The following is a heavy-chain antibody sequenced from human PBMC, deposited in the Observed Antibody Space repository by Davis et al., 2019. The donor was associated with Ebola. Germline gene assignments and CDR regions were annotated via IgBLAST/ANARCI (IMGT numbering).Heavy chain of an antibody. CDR2: ITSDGSYT. V-gene: IGHV3-7*01. D-gene: IGHD2-15*01. CDR1: GFTFSSYA. Sequence: GESLKISCAASGFTFSSYAMHWVRQAPGKGLEGVATITSDGSYTYYVDSVKGRFTIYRDNAKNSLYLQMNSLRAEDTALYYCADMDVVSAWGHGTQVTVSS. J-gene: IGHJ5*01. CDR3: ADMDVVSA.